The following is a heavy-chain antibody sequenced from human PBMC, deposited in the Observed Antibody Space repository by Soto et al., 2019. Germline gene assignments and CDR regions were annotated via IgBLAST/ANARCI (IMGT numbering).Heavy chain of an antibody. D-gene: IGHD3-10*01. CDR1: GGSISSGGFS. CDR2: IYYSGGT. J-gene: IGHJ3*02. Sequence: SETLSLTCAVSGGSISSGGFSWTWIRQPPGKGLEFIGYIYYSGGTYYNPSLKSRVTISVDRSKNQFSLRLSSVTAADTAVYYCAKSMVRGVIMNAFDIWGQGTMVTVSS. CDR3: AKSMVRGVIMNAFDI. V-gene: IGHV4-30-2*01.